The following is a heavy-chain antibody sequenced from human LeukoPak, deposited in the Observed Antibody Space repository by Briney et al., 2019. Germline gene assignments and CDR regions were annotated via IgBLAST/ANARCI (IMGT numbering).Heavy chain of an antibody. V-gene: IGHV3-33*06. J-gene: IGHJ4*02. CDR3: AKVHGWGRQLGYYFDY. D-gene: IGHD2-15*01. CDR2: ISYGETEK. CDR1: GFTFSNYG. Sequence: PGRSLRLSCEPHGFTFSNYGMHWVRQPPGKGLEWVAFISYGETEKQYADSVKGRFAISRDDSQNPLFLQMNSLRDEDTAIYYCAKVHGWGRQLGYYFDYWGQGTLVTVSS.